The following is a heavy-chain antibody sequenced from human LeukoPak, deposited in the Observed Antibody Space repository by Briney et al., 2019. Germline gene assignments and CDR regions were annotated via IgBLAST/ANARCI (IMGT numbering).Heavy chain of an antibody. D-gene: IGHD6-19*01. V-gene: IGHV3-23*01. J-gene: IGHJ4*02. CDR3: AKKASGIAPADY. CDR2: ISGSGGST. CDR1: GFSFGSYA. Sequence: PGGSLRLSCAGSGFSFGSYAMAWVRQAPGKGLEWVSTISGSGGSTNYADSVQGRFTVSRDNSMSTLYLQMNRLRADDTAIYYCAKKASGIAPADYWGQGTLVTVSS.